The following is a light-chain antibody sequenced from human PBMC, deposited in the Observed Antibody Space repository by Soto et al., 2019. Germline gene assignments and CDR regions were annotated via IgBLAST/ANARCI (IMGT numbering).Light chain of an antibody. Sequence: QSALTQPPSASGSHGQSVTISCTGTSSDVGGYNYVSWYQQHPGKAPKLIIYEVTKGPSGVPDRFSGSKSGNTASLTVSGLQAEDEADFYCSSYAGTNNSVFGTGTKLTVL. V-gene: IGLV2-8*01. CDR3: SSYAGTNNSV. J-gene: IGLJ1*01. CDR1: SSDVGGYNY. CDR2: EVT.